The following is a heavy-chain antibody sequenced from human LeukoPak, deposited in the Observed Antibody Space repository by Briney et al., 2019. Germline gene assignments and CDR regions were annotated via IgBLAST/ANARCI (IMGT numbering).Heavy chain of an antibody. CDR2: IKQDGSEK. CDR1: GFTFSSYW. CDR3: ARDLFPSTTAYFDY. Sequence: GGSLRLSCAAPGFTFSSYWMSWASQASGKGLERVANIKQDGSEKYYVDSVKGLFTISRDDAKNSLYLQMNSLRAEDTAVYYCARDLFPSTTAYFDYWGQGTLVTVSS. V-gene: IGHV3-7*01. D-gene: IGHD4-11*01. J-gene: IGHJ4*02.